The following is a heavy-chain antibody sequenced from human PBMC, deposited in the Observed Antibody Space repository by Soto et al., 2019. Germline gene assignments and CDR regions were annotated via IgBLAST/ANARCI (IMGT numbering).Heavy chain of an antibody. CDR1: GGSISSGGYY. CDR2: IQYSGTT. D-gene: IGHD2-2*01. J-gene: IGHJ4*02. Sequence: QVQLQESGPGLVKPSETLSLTCTVSGGSISSGGYYWSWIRQHPGKGLEWIGYIQYSGTTYYNPSLKSRLSISVDTSKNQFSLKVSSVTAADTAMYYCARGNQLLLGWSQGTLVTVSS. CDR3: ARGNQLLLG. V-gene: IGHV4-31*03.